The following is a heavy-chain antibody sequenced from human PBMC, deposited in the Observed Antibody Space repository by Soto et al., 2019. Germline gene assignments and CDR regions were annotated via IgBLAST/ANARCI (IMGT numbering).Heavy chain of an antibody. V-gene: IGHV1-18*01. CDR1: GYTFTSYG. D-gene: IGHD5-12*01. J-gene: IGHJ4*02. Sequence: GASVKVSCKASGYTFTSYGLSWVRQAPGQGLEWMGWISAYNGNTNYAQKLQGRVTMTTDTSTSKAYMELRSLSSDDTAVYYCARDIVATIPHCGGQGTLVTVSS. CDR3: ARDIVATIPHC. CDR2: ISAYNGNT.